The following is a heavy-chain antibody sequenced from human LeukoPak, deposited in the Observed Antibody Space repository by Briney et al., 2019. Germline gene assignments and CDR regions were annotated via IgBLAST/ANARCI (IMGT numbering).Heavy chain of an antibody. V-gene: IGHV3-30*02. D-gene: IGHD5-18*01. J-gene: IGHJ4*02. Sequence: GGSLRLSCAASGFTFSSYGMHWVRQAPGKGLEWVAFIRYDGSNKYYADFVRGRFTISRDNSKNTLYLQMNSLRAEDTAVYYCAKVGYSYDIFDYWGQGTLVTVSS. CDR2: IRYDGSNK. CDR1: GFTFSSYG. CDR3: AKVGYSYDIFDY.